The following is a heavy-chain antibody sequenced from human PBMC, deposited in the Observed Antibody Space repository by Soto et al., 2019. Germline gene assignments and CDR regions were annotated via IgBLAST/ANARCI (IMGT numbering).Heavy chain of an antibody. V-gene: IGHV1-69*01. Sequence: QVQLVQSGAEVKKPGSSVKVSCKTYGGSFSDYAINWVRQAPGQGLEWMGGIIPMYGIANYAPKFQGRVTIPADESTRTAYMEVSSLRSEDTSLFYCARGYRHGYFYALDVWGQGTTVTVSS. CDR1: GGSFSDYA. D-gene: IGHD5-18*01. J-gene: IGHJ6*02. CDR2: IIPMYGIA. CDR3: ARGYRHGYFYALDV.